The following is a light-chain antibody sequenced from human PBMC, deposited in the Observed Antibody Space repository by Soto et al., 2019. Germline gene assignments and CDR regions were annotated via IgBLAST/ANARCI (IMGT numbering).Light chain of an antibody. J-gene: IGKJ2*01. CDR3: QHYDGSPRT. CDR2: GVF. V-gene: IGKV3-20*01. Sequence: EAVLTQSPGTVSLSPGERATLSCRASQTISSNYLAWYQQKPGQAPRLLIYGVFNRATGIPDRFSGSGSGTDFTLTISRLEPEDSAVYYCQHYDGSPRTFGQGTKLEIK. CDR1: QTISSNY.